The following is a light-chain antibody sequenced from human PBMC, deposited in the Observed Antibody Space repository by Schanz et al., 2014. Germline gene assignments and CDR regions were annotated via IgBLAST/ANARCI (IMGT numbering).Light chain of an antibody. Sequence: IVMTQSPATLSVSPGERASLSCRASQSVNSNLAWYQQKPGQAPRLLIYGASTRATGIPARFSGSGSGSGFTLTISSLQSEDFAVYYCQQYNNWPQTFGQGTKVEIK. J-gene: IGKJ1*01. CDR2: GAS. V-gene: IGKV3-15*01. CDR1: QSVNSN. CDR3: QQYNNWPQT.